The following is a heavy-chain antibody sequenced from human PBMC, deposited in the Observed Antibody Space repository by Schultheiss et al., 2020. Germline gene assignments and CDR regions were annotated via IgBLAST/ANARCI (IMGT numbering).Heavy chain of an antibody. V-gene: IGHV3-53*05. J-gene: IGHJ4*02. CDR3: ARYDFWSGYYFY. CDR2: IYSGGST. CDR1: GFTVSSNY. D-gene: IGHD3-3*01. Sequence: GGSLRLSCAASGFTVSSNYMSWVRQAPGKGLEWVSVIYSGGSTYYADSVKGRFTISRDNSKNTLYLQMNSLRAEDTAVYYCARYDFWSGYYFYWGQGTLVTVSS.